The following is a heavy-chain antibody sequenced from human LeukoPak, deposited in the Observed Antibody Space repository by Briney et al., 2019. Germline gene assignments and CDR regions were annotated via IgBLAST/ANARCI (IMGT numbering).Heavy chain of an antibody. V-gene: IGHV4-31*02. CDR2: IYYSGST. Sequence: PSESLSLTWTVSGGSISSGGYSWRWIRQHPGKGLEWIGYIYYSGSTYYNPSLKSRVTISVDTSKNQFSLKLSSVTAADTAVYYCARSDYGDYGYYFDYWGQGTLVTVSS. J-gene: IGHJ4*02. D-gene: IGHD4-17*01. CDR3: ARSDYGDYGYYFDY. CDR1: GGSISSGGYS.